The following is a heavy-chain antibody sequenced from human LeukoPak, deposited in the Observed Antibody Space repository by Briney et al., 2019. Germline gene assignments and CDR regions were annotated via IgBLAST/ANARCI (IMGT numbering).Heavy chain of an antibody. Sequence: ASVKVSCKASGYTFTSYGISWVRQAPGQGLEWMGWMNPKSGNTGHAQKFQGRVTITRDTSISTVYMELSSLRSDDTAVYYCARDLGHCRNVICSSSAYWGRGTLVTVSS. CDR3: ARDLGHCRNVICSSSAY. V-gene: IGHV1-8*03. CDR1: GYTFTSYG. D-gene: IGHD1-14*01. CDR2: MNPKSGNT. J-gene: IGHJ4*02.